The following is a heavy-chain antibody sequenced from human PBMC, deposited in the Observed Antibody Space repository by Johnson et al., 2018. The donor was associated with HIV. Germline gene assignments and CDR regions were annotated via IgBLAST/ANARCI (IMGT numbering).Heavy chain of an antibody. CDR2: ISGSGGTI. J-gene: IGHJ3*02. CDR3: ASGYCSSTSCYGRKLLDDAFDI. CDR1: GFTFSSYA. Sequence: VQLVESGGGLVKPGGSLRLSCAASGFTFSSYAMSWVRQAPGKGLEWVSAISGSGGTIYNADSVKGRFHISRDNAKKSLYLQMNSLRAEDTAVYYCASGYCSSTSCYGRKLLDDAFDIWGQGTMVTVSS. D-gene: IGHD2-2*03. V-gene: IGHV3-23*04.